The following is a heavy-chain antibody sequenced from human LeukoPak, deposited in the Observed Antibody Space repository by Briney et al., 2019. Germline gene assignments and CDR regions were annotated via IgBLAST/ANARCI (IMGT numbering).Heavy chain of an antibody. CDR1: SGSISTSNYY. Sequence: SETLSLTCTVSSGSISTSNYYWSWIRQPPGKGLEWIGEINHSGSTNYNPSLKSRVTISVDTSKNQFSLKLSSVTAADTAVYYCARGRRWLQLVGRFDPWGQGTLVTVSS. CDR3: ARGRRWLQLVGRFDP. CDR2: INHSGST. D-gene: IGHD5-24*01. V-gene: IGHV4-39*07. J-gene: IGHJ5*02.